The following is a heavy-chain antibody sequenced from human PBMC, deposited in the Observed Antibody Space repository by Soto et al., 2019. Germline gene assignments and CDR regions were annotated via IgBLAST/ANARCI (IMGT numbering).Heavy chain of an antibody. CDR2: IYYSGNT. Sequence: QLQLQESGPGLVKPSETLSLTCTVSGGSINTSNYYWGWIRQPPGQGLVWFGNIYYSGNTYYNPSLKSRVTIFVDTSKSQFSLKLKSVTAADTAVYYCARRTVASEDPFDYWGQGTLVTVSA. CDR1: GGSINTSNYY. J-gene: IGHJ4*02. D-gene: IGHD2-15*01. V-gene: IGHV4-39*01. CDR3: ARRTVASEDPFDY.